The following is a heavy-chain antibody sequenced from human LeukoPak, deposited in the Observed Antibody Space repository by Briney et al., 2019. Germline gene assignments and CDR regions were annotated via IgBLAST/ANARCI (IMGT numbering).Heavy chain of an antibody. CDR3: ARGKERWLQLRGGYFDY. D-gene: IGHD5-24*01. CDR1: GGSISSSSYY. V-gene: IGHV4-39*07. CDR2: IYYSGST. Sequence: SETLSLTCTVSGGSISSSSYYWGWIRQPPGKGLEWIGSIYYSGSTYYNPSLKSRVTISVDTSKNQFSLKLSSVTAADTAVYYCARGKERWLQLRGGYFDYWGQGTLVTVSS. J-gene: IGHJ4*02.